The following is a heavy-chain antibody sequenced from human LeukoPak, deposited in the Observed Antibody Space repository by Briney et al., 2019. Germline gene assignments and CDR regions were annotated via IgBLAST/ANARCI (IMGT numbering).Heavy chain of an antibody. V-gene: IGHV3-48*01. CDR3: ARGGSSSVYFDY. D-gene: IGHD6-6*01. CDR2: IGSSSTTI. Sequence: GGSLRLSCAASGFTFSSYSMNWVRQAPGKGLEWISYIGSSSTTIYYADSVKGRFTISRDNAKNSLYLQMNSLSAEDTAVYYCARGGSSSVYFDYWGQGTLVTVSS. J-gene: IGHJ4*02. CDR1: GFTFSSYS.